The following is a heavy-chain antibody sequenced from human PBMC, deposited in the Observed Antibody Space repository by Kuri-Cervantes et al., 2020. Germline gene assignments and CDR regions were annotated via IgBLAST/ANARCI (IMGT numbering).Heavy chain of an antibody. D-gene: IGHD6-19*01. CDR1: GFTLSSYA. CDR2: ISGSGGST. Sequence: GESLKISCAASGFTLSSYAMSWVRQAPGKGLEWVSAISGSGGSTYYADSVKGRFTITRDNSKNTLYLQMNSLRAEDTAVYYCAKYSSGSRSATDYWGQGTLVTVSS. CDR3: AKYSSGSRSATDY. J-gene: IGHJ4*02. V-gene: IGHV3-23*01.